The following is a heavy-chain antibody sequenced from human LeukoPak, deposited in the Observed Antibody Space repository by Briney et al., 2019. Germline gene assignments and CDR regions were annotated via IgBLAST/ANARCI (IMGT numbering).Heavy chain of an antibody. V-gene: IGHV3-30-3*01. J-gene: IGHJ5*02. CDR1: GFTFSSYA. Sequence: GRSLRLSCAASGFTFSSYAMHWVRQAPGKGLEWVAVISYEGSNKYYADSVKGRFTISRDNSKNTLYLQMNSLRAEDTAVYYCARDLGTMVRGVISNWFDPWGQGTLVTVSS. D-gene: IGHD3-10*01. CDR2: ISYEGSNK. CDR3: ARDLGTMVRGVISNWFDP.